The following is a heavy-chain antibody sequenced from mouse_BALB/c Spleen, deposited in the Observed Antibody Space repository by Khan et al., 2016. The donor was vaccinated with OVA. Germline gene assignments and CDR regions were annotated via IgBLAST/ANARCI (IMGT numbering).Heavy chain of an antibody. Sequence: EVELVESGGGLVKPGGSLKLSCAASGFTFSDYYMYWVHQTPEKRLEWVATISDGGSYTYYPDSVKGRFTISRDDAKNNLYLQMSSLKSEDTAMYFCARGHYGSPFAYGGQGTLVTVSA. CDR1: GFTFSDYY. J-gene: IGHJ3*01. CDR3: ARGHYGSPFAY. D-gene: IGHD2-1*01. V-gene: IGHV5-4*02. CDR2: ISDGGSYT.